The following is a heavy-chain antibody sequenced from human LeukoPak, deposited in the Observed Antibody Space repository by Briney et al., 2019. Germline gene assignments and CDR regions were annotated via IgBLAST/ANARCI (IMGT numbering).Heavy chain of an antibody. D-gene: IGHD2-15*01. CDR1: GFTFSSYA. V-gene: IGHV3-23*01. Sequence: PGGSLRLSCAASGFTFSSYAMRWVRQAPGKGLEWVSTISGSGGTTYYADSVKGRFTISRDNSKNTVYVQMNSLRAEDTAVYYCARTPRSCSGSTCYRNYGMDVWGQGTTVTVSS. CDR2: ISGSGGTT. CDR3: ARTPRSCSGSTCYRNYGMDV. J-gene: IGHJ6*02.